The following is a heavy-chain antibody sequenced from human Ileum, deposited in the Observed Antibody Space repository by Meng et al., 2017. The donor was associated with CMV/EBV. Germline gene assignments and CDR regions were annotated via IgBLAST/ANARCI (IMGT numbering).Heavy chain of an antibody. CDR1: GGSVNNYY. CDR3: ARGPGASTREGFDY. CDR2: FYSSDTY. V-gene: IGHV4-4*07. J-gene: IGHJ4*02. D-gene: IGHD1-26*01. Sequence: QVQLQESGPGLGKPSENVSRTCTVSGGSVNNYYWSWIRQSAGKGLEWIGRFYSSDTYNYHPSLDSRVTMSLDTSKNQFSLNLRSVTAADTATYYCARGPGASTREGFDYWGLGTLVTVSS.